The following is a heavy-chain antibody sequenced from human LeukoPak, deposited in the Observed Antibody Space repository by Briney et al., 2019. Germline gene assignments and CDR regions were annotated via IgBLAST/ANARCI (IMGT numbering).Heavy chain of an antibody. V-gene: IGHV3-9*01. Sequence: GGSLRLSCAASGFTFDDYAMHWVRQAPGKGLEWVSGISWNSGSIGYADSVKGRFTISRDNAKNSLYLQMNSLRAEDTAVYYCARDFLGPNWFDPWGQGTLVTVSS. CDR3: ARDFLGPNWFDP. CDR1: GFTFDDYA. D-gene: IGHD2/OR15-2a*01. J-gene: IGHJ5*02. CDR2: ISWNSGSI.